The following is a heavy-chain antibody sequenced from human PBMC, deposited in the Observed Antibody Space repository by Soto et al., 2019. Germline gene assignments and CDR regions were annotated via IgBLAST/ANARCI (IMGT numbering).Heavy chain of an antibody. CDR2: IYPGDSDT. Sequence: GESLKISCKGSGFSFTSNWIGWVRQLPGKGLEWMGIIYPGDSDTRYSPSFQGQVTISADKSISTAYLQWSSLKASDSAIYYCARSLYYESTTQSPGWYFDRWGRGTLVTVSS. V-gene: IGHV5-51*01. CDR3: ARSLYYESTTQSPGWYFDR. J-gene: IGHJ2*01. CDR1: GFSFTSNW. D-gene: IGHD3-22*01.